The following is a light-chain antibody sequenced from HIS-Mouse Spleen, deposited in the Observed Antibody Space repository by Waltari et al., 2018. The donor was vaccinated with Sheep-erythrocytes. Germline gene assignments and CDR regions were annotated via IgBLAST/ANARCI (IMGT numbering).Light chain of an antibody. CDR3: SSDAGSNNWV. V-gene: IGLV2-8*01. Sequence: QSALTQPPSASGSPGQSVTISCTGTSSDVGGYNYVSWYQQHPGKAPKLMLYEVSKRPSGVPDRFSGSKSGNTASLTVSGLQAEEEADYYCSSDAGSNNWVFGGGTKLTVL. CDR2: EVS. J-gene: IGLJ3*02. CDR1: SSDVGGYNY.